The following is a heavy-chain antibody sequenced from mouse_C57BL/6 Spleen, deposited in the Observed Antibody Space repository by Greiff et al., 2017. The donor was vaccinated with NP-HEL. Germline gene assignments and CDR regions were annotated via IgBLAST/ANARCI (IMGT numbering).Heavy chain of an antibody. CDR2: IYPGDGDT. CDR3: ARRGQLTNAMDD. Sequence: QVQLQQSGPELVKPGASVKISCKASGYAFSSSWMNWVKQRPGKGLEWIGRIYPGDGDTNYNGKFKGKATLTADKSSSTAYMQLSSLTSEDSAVYFCARRGQLTNAMDDWGQGTSVTVSS. CDR1: GYAFSSSW. J-gene: IGHJ4*01. V-gene: IGHV1-82*01. D-gene: IGHD3-2*02.